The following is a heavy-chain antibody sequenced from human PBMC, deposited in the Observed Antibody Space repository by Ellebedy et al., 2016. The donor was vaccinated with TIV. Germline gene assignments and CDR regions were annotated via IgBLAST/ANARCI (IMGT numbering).Heavy chain of an antibody. J-gene: IGHJ4*02. CDR1: GYTFTNYG. CDR2: ISAKNANT. D-gene: IGHD3-9*01. V-gene: IGHV1-18*01. Sequence: AASVKVSCKASGYTFTNYGVSWVRQAPGQGLEWMGWISAKNANTKYAEKLQDRVTMTTDTSTTTAYMELRSLRSDDTAVYYYARDASDYDILTGDFDYWGQGTLVTVSS. CDR3: ARDASDYDILTGDFDY.